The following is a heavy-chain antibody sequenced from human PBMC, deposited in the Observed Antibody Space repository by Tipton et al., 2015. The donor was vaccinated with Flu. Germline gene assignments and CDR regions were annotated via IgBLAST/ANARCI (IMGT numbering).Heavy chain of an antibody. Sequence: TLSLTCTVSGGSIISGSHYWSWIRQPAGKGLEWIGRIYTSGRTDYNPSLKSRITISVDTSNNLFSLNLRSVSAADTAVYYCARMEWTATTPRYFDLWGRGTLVTVSS. CDR2: IYTSGRT. CDR1: GGSIISGSHY. J-gene: IGHJ2*01. D-gene: IGHD4-17*01. CDR3: ARMEWTATTPRYFDL. V-gene: IGHV4-61*02.